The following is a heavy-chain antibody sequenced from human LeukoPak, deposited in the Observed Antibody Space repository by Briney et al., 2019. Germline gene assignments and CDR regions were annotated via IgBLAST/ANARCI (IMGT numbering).Heavy chain of an antibody. CDR1: GGSFSGHY. V-gene: IGHV4-34*01. CDR3: ARADIVVIPAAQSYYYYMDV. D-gene: IGHD2-2*01. Sequence: SETLSLTCAVYGGSFSGHYWSWIRQPPGKGLEWIGEINHSGSTNYNPSLKSRVTISVDTSKNQFSLKLSSVTAADTAVYYCARADIVVIPAAQSYYYYMDVWGKGTTVTVSS. J-gene: IGHJ6*03. CDR2: INHSGST.